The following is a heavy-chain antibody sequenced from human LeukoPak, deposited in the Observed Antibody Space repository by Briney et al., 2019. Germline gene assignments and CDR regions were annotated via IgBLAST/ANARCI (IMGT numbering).Heavy chain of an antibody. CDR1: GFTFNHYA. V-gene: IGHV3-23*01. D-gene: IGHD4-17*01. CDR2: ISGSGGTT. Sequence: GGSLRLSCAASGFTFNHYAMSWVRQAPGKGLDWVSAISGSGGTTYYAGSVKGRFTISRDNSKNTLYLQMNSLRAEDTAVYYCATHSTVTIDLKEYYLDYWGQGTLVTVSS. J-gene: IGHJ4*02. CDR3: ATHSTVTIDLKEYYLDY.